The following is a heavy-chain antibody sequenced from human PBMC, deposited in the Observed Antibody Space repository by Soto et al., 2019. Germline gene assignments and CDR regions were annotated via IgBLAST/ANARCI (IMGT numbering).Heavy chain of an antibody. Sequence: SETLSLTCNVSDDSISSGTYYWTWIRQLPGKGLEWIGYIYYSGSTNYNPSLKSRVTISVDTSKNQFSLKLSSVTAADTAVYYCARDPWFDPWGQGTLVTVSS. J-gene: IGHJ5*02. V-gene: IGHV4-61*01. CDR2: IYYSGST. CDR1: DDSISSGTYY. CDR3: ARDPWFDP.